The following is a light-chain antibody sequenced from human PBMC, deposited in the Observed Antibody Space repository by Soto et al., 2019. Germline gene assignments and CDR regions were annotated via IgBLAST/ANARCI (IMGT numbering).Light chain of an antibody. CDR2: DAS. Sequence: EIVLTQSPGTLSLSPGERATLSCRASQSVSSNYLAWYKQKPGQAPRLLIYDASSRATGIPDRFSGSGSGTDFTLTISRLEPEDFAVYYCQRYGSSPLTFGGGTKVXIK. CDR1: QSVSSNY. CDR3: QRYGSSPLT. J-gene: IGKJ4*01. V-gene: IGKV3-20*01.